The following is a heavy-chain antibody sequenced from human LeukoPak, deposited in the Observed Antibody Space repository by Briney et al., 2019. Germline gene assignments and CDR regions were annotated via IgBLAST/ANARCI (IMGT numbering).Heavy chain of an antibody. CDR1: GFTVSSNY. CDR3: ARAARYSSSWSED. Sequence: PGGSLRLSCAASGFTVSSNYMSWVSQAPGKGLEWVSVIYSGGSTYYADSVKGRFTISRDNSKNTLYLQMNSLRAEDTAVYYCARAARYSSSWSEDWGQGTLVTVSS. V-gene: IGHV3-53*01. J-gene: IGHJ4*02. CDR2: IYSGGST. D-gene: IGHD6-13*01.